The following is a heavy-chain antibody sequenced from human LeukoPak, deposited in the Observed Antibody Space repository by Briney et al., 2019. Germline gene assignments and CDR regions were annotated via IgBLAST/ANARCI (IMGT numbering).Heavy chain of an antibody. CDR3: ARTTPPYYSYMDV. CDR1: GGSISSYY. D-gene: IGHD1-1*01. Sequence: SETLSLTCTVSGGSISSYYWSWIRQPPGKGLEWIGYIYYSGSTNYNPSLKSRVTISIDTSKSQFSLKLTSVTAADPAVYYCARTTPPYYSYMDVWGKGTTVPVSS. V-gene: IGHV4-59*08. CDR2: IYYSGST. J-gene: IGHJ6*03.